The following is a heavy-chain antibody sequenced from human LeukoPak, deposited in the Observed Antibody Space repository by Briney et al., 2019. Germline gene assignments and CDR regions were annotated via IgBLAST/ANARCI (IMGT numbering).Heavy chain of an antibody. V-gene: IGHV1-2*06. D-gene: IGHD3-9*01. CDR2: INPNSGGT. J-gene: IGHJ4*02. Sequence: ASVKVSCKASGYTLTGYYMHWVRQAPGQGLEWMGRINPNSGGTNYAQKFQGRVTMTRDTSISTAYMELSRLRSDDTAVYYCARDRDVLRYFDWQPVDYWGQGTLVTVSS. CDR1: GYTLTGYY. CDR3: ARDRDVLRYFDWQPVDY.